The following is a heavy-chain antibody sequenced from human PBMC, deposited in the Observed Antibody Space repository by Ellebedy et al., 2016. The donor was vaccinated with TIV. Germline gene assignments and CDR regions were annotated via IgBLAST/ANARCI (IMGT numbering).Heavy chain of an antibody. CDR2: LHYIGTI. Sequence: MPSETLSLTCTVSHGPTSHYFWTWIRQSPGKGLECIAYLHYIGTINYNPSLRSRVTISIDTSKNQFSLQLSSVTAADTAVYYCARERGEKFGHGHDSWGQGALVTVSS. CDR3: ARERGEKFGHGHDS. J-gene: IGHJ4*02. CDR1: HGPTSHYF. V-gene: IGHV4-59*01. D-gene: IGHD3-16*01.